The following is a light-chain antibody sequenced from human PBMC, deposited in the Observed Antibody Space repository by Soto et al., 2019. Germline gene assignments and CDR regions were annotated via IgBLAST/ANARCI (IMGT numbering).Light chain of an antibody. V-gene: IGLV2-14*03. CDR1: TIDLGVYNY. Sequence: QSVLTQPASVSGSPGQSITISCTGTTIDLGVYNYVSWYQQHPGKAPKLMIYAVTNRPSGVSTRFSGSKSGSTASLAISGLQAEDEADYYCTSYTTKNTWVFGGGTKVTVL. J-gene: IGLJ3*02. CDR3: TSYTTKNTWV. CDR2: AVT.